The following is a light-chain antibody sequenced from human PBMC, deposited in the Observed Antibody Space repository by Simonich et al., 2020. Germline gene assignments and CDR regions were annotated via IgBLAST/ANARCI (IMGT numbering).Light chain of an antibody. J-gene: IGLJ3*02. CDR3: CSYAGSYTFV. CDR2: YVS. CDR1: SSDVGGYNY. Sequence: QSALTQPASVSGSPGQSITISCTGTSSDVGGYNYVSWYQQHPGKAPKLMIYYVSKRPSGVSNRFSGSKSGNTASLTISGLQAEDEADYYCCSYAGSYTFVFGGGTKLTVL. V-gene: IGLV2-14*01.